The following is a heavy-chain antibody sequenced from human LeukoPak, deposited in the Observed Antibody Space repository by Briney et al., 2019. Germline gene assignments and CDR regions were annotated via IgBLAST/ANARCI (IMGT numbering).Heavy chain of an antibody. V-gene: IGHV4-39*07. CDR1: GGSISSSSYY. Sequence: PSETLSLTCTVSGGSISSSSYYWGWIRQPPGKGLEWIGSIYYSGSTYYNPSLKSRVTISVDTSKNQFSLKLSSVTAADTAVYYCARVQIAEPLVLDYWGQGTLVTVSS. D-gene: IGHD6-13*01. CDR3: ARVQIAEPLVLDY. J-gene: IGHJ4*02. CDR2: IYYSGST.